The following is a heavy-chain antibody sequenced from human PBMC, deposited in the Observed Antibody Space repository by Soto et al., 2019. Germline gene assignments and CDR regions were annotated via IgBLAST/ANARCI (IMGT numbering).Heavy chain of an antibody. Sequence: SETLSLTCTVSGGSISSYYWSWIRQPPGKGLEWIGYIYYSGSTNYNPSLKSRVTISVDTSKNQFSLKLSSVTAADTAVYYCARHIAAAGTDYYYGMDVWGQGTTVTVS. CDR1: GGSISSYY. CDR2: IYYSGST. CDR3: ARHIAAAGTDYYYGMDV. J-gene: IGHJ6*02. V-gene: IGHV4-59*08. D-gene: IGHD6-13*01.